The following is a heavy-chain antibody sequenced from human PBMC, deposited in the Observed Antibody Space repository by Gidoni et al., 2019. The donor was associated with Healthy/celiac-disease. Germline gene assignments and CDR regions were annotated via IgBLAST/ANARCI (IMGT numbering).Heavy chain of an antibody. V-gene: IGHV4-39*07. CDR2: IYYRGST. CDR1: GGSISSSSNY. J-gene: IGHJ4*02. Sequence: QLQLQESGPGLVKPSETLSLTCTVPGGSISSSSNYWGWIRQPPGRGLEWIGGIYYRGSTYYNPSLKSRVTISVDTSKNQFSLKLVSVTAAATAVYYCASISVANLGFDYWGQGTLVTVSS. CDR3: ASISVANLGFDY. D-gene: IGHD6-19*01.